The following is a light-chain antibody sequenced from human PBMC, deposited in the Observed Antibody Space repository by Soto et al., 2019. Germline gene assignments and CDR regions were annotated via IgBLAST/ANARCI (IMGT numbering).Light chain of an antibody. Sequence: DIKIKQSTSSLSASVGERVAITCRASQSISSYLNWYQQKPGKAPKLLIYAASSLQSGVPSRFSGSGSGTDFTLTISSLQPEDFATYYCQQSYSIQITLGQGTRLEIK. J-gene: IGKJ5*01. CDR3: QQSYSIQIT. CDR1: QSISSY. V-gene: IGKV1-39*01. CDR2: AAS.